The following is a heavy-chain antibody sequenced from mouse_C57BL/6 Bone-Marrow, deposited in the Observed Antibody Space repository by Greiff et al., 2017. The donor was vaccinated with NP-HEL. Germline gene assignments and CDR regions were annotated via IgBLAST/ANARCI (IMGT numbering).Heavy chain of an antibody. D-gene: IGHD3-2*02. J-gene: IGHJ2*01. Sequence: EVQLQQSGPELVKPGASVKISCKASGYSFTDYNMNWVKQSNGKSLEWIGVINPNYGTTSYNQKFKGKATLTVDQSSRPAYMQLNSLTSEDSAVYYGARLQLRLRGGYFDYWGQGTTLTVSS. CDR3: ARLQLRLRGGYFDY. V-gene: IGHV1-39*01. CDR1: GYSFTDYN. CDR2: INPNYGTT.